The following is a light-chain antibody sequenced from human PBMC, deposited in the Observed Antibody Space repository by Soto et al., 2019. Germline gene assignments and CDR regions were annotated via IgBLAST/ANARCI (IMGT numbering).Light chain of an antibody. CDR1: RTDIGCYNY. J-gene: IGLJ1*01. V-gene: IGLV2-11*01. Sequence: SVVTQPRSVSGSPGQSVTISCTGNRTDIGCYNYFSWYQQHPGKVPKLMLYDVSKRPSGVPDRFSGSKSGNTASLTISGLQAEDEADYYCCSYAGRDTLYVFGRGTKVTVL. CDR2: DVS. CDR3: CSYAGRDTLYV.